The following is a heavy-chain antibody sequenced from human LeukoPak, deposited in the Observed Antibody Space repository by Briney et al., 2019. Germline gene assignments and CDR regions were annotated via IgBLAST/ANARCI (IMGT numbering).Heavy chain of an antibody. V-gene: IGHV3-74*01. CDR1: GFTFSSYW. J-gene: IGHJ4*02. CDR3: ARDHGGDYYFDY. D-gene: IGHD2-21*02. CDR2: ITNDGSGT. Sequence: GGSLRLSCAASGFTFSSYWMHWVRQAPGRGLVWVSRITNDGSGTAYADSVKGRFTISRDNAKNTLYLQMNSLRAEDTAVYYCARDHGGDYYFDYWGQGILVTVSS.